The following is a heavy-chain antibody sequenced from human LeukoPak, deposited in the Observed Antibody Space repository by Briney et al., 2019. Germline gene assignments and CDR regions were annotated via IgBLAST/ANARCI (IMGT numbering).Heavy chain of an antibody. V-gene: IGHV3-53*01. J-gene: IGHJ5*02. CDR2: IYRDGST. Sequence: GGSLRLSCAASGLTVSTSYMGWVRQAPGKGLEWVSSIYRDGSTYHADSVKGRLTISRDNSKNTLFLQMNSLRTEDTAVYYCAREYYYGSGSYYNWFDPWGQGTLVTVSS. D-gene: IGHD3-10*01. CDR1: GLTVSTSY. CDR3: AREYYYGSGSYYNWFDP.